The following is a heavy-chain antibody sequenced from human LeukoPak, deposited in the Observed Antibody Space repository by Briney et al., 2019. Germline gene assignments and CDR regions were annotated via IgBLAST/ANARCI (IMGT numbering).Heavy chain of an antibody. D-gene: IGHD2-15*01. CDR1: GFTFSSYA. CDR2: ISGSGGST. CDR3: ARVGSRRGSGGSCYKY. J-gene: IGHJ4*02. V-gene: IGHV3-23*01. Sequence: GGSLRLSCAASGFTFSSYAMGWVRQAPGKGLEWVSAISGSGGSTYYADSVKGRFTISSDNAKNSLYLQMNSLRAEDTAVYYCARVGSRRGSGGSCYKYWGQGTLVTVSS.